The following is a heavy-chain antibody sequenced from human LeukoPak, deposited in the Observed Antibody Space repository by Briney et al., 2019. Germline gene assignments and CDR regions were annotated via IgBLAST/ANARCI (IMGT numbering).Heavy chain of an antibody. CDR1: GFTFSSYW. D-gene: IGHD6-19*01. CDR3: VVAVAEYRGYYMDV. V-gene: IGHV3-7*03. CDR2: IKQDGSEK. J-gene: IGHJ6*03. Sequence: GGSLRLSCAASGFTFSSYWMSWVRQAPGKGLEWVANIKQDGSEKYYVDSVKGRFTISRDNAKNSLYLQMNSLRAEDTALYYCVVAVAEYRGYYMDVWGKGTTVTVSS.